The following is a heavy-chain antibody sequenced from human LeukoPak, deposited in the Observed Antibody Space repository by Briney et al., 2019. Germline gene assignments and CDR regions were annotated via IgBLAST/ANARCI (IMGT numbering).Heavy chain of an antibody. D-gene: IGHD6-13*01. CDR3: AKARGIAAAGKYYFDY. Sequence: PGGSLRLSCAASGFTSSSYAMSWVRQAPGKGLEWVSAISGSGGSTYYADSVKGRFTISRDNSKNTLYLQMNSLRAEDTAVYYCAKARGIAAAGKYYFDYWGQGTLVTVSS. CDR1: GFTSSSYA. CDR2: ISGSGGST. J-gene: IGHJ4*02. V-gene: IGHV3-23*01.